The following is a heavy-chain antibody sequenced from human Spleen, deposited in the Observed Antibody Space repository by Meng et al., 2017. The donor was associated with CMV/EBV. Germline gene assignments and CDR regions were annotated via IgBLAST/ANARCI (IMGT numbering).Heavy chain of an antibody. CDR2: INHSGST. CDR3: ARVENSSGWYAAWFDP. D-gene: IGHD6-19*01. V-gene: IGHV4-34*01. J-gene: IGHJ5*02. CDR1: GGSFSGYY. Sequence: SETLSLTCAVYGGSFSGYYWSWIRQPPGKGLEWIGEINHSGSTSYNPSLKSRVTISVDTSKNQFSLRLSSVTAADTAVYYCARVENSSGWYAAWFDPWGQGTLVTVSS.